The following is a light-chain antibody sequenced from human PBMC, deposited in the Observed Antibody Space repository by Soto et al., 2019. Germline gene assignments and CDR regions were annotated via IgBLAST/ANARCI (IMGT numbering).Light chain of an antibody. J-gene: IGKJ3*01. CDR1: QRFSSKY. CDR3: QQYGSSLFT. CDR2: GTS. Sequence: DIVLTQSPGTLSLSPGERATLSCRASQRFSSKYLAWYQHKPGQPPRVLIYGTSIRDTGIPERISGGGSVTDFTLTIPRLESEDFAVYYCQQYGSSLFTFGPGTKVDFK. V-gene: IGKV3-20*01.